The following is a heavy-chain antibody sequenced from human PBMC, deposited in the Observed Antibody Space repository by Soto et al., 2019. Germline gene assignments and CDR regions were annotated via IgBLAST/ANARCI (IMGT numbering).Heavy chain of an antibody. V-gene: IGHV3-23*01. CDR1: GLTLGSHA. Sequence: PGGSLRLSCTASGLTLGSHAMSWVRQPPGKGLEWLSTIGPTADDTYYADSVKGRFTISRDNSKNTVYLQKNSLRADDTAFYYCAEAVVLWYYYDYWGQGALVTAFS. CDR3: AEAVVLWYYYDY. J-gene: IGHJ4*02. D-gene: IGHD2-21*01. CDR2: IGPTADDT.